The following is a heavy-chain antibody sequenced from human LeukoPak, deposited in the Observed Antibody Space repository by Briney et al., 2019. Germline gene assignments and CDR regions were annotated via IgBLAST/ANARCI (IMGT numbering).Heavy chain of an antibody. CDR2: ISWSSGSI. CDR3: AKDRVQVGYYYGMDV. CDR1: GFTFDDYG. Sequence: GGSLRLSCAASGFTFDDYGMHWVRQAPGKGLEWVSRISWSSGSIGYADSVKGRFTISRDNAKNSLYLQMNSLRPEDTALYYCAKDRVQVGYYYGMDVWGQGTTVTVSS. D-gene: IGHD2-2*01. V-gene: IGHV3-9*01. J-gene: IGHJ6*02.